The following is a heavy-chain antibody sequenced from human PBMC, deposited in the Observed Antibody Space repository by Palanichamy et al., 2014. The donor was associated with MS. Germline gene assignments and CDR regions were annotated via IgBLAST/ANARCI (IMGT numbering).Heavy chain of an antibody. CDR1: GFTFSSYG. CDR2: ISYHGSDK. J-gene: IGHJ3*02. D-gene: IGHD3-22*01. V-gene: IGHV3-30*18. Sequence: QVQLVESGGGVVQPGRSLRLSCVAFGFTFSSYGMHWVRQAPGRGLEWVAAISYHGSDKYYADSVKGRFTISRDNSKNTLYLQVNSLRPEDTAVYYCAKGFANYHDSSGDGGFDIWGQGTMVTVSS. CDR3: AKGFANYHDSSGDGGFDI.